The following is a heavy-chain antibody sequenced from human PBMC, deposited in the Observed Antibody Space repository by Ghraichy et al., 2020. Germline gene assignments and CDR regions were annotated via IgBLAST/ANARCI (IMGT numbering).Heavy chain of an antibody. CDR3: AKHFAVNSAWGFDY. CDR1: DGSISSSNSYY. J-gene: IGHJ4*02. CDR2: IYYTGSP. V-gene: IGHV4-39*01. D-gene: IGHD4-23*01. Sequence: SETLSLTCTVSDGSISSSNSYYWGWIRQPPGKGLEWIGSIYYTGSPDYYNPSLKSRVTISVDTSRNQFSLKLTSVTAADTAVYYFAKHFAVNSAWGFDYWGPGTLLAVSS.